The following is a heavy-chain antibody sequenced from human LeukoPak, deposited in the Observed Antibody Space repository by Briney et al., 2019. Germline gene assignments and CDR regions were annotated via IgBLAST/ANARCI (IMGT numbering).Heavy chain of an antibody. J-gene: IGHJ4*02. CDR1: GFTFSSYW. Sequence: PGGSLRLSCAVSGFTFSSYWMSWVRQAPGKGLEWVANIKEGGSEKYFVDSVKGRFTISRDNAKNSLYLQMKSLRAEDTAVYYCARGEYYYDGGYWGQGTLVTVSS. CDR2: IKEGGSEK. CDR3: ARGEYYYDGGY. D-gene: IGHD3-22*01. V-gene: IGHV3-7*04.